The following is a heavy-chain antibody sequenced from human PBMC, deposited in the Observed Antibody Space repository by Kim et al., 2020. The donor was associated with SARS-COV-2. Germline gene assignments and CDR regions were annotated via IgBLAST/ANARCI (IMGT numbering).Heavy chain of an antibody. CDR1: GFTFSSYW. CDR3: VRGGWYFDF. Sequence: GGSLRLSCAVSGFTFSSYWMSWVRQAPGKWLEWVANIKEDGSDKYYVDSVKGRFIISRDNTKNSLFLQMNSLGAEDTAVYYCVRGGWYFDFWGRGTLVT. V-gene: IGHV3-7*01. J-gene: IGHJ2*01. CDR2: IKEDGSDK.